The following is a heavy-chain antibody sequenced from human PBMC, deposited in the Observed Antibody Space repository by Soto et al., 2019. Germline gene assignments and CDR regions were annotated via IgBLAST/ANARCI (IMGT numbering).Heavy chain of an antibody. CDR1: GFTFSSYA. V-gene: IGHV3-23*01. D-gene: IGHD6-13*01. CDR2: ISGSGGST. Sequence: EVQLLESGGGLVQPGGSLRLSCAASGFTFSSYAMSWVRQAPGKGLEWVSAISGSGGSTYYADSVKGRFTISRDNSKNTLYLQMNSLRAEDTAVYYCAKDRSSFSIWYRTFGVGAFDIWGQGTMVTVSS. CDR3: AKDRSSFSIWYRTFGVGAFDI. J-gene: IGHJ3*02.